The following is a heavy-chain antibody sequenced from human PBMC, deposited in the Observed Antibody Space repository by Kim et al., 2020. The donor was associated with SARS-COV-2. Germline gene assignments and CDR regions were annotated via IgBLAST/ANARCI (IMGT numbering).Heavy chain of an antibody. J-gene: IGHJ4*02. CDR3: ARDALYDYVWGSPQFDY. D-gene: IGHD3-16*01. Sequence: VKGRFTISRDNAKNSLYLQMNSLRAEDTAVYYCARDALYDYVWGSPQFDYWGQGTLVTVSS. V-gene: IGHV3-11*06.